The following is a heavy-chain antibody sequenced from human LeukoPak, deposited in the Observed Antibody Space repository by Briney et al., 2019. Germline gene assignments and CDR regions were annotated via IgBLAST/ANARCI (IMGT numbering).Heavy chain of an antibody. CDR2: ILYSGST. CDR3: TRSPGLGYNYASFGY. Sequence: SETLSLTCAVYGGSFSGYYWSWIRQPPGKGLEWIGYILYSGSTSYNPSLKSRVTISVDTSKNQFSLKLSSVTAADTAVYYCTRSPGLGYNYASFGYWGQGTPVTVSS. D-gene: IGHD5-18*01. J-gene: IGHJ4*02. CDR1: GGSFSGYY. V-gene: IGHV4-59*08.